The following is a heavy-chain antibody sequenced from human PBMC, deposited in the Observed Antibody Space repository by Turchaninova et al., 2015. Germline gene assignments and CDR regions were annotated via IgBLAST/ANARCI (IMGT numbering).Heavy chain of an antibody. Sequence: QITLKESGPTLMEPTQTITLTFTFSGFSLSTSGVGVGWIRQPPGKALEWLALIDWDDDKRYSPSLRSRLSVTKDTSNNRVVLAMTNVDPADTATYYCAHRRDGYNWDSASFDFWGQGTLVTVPS. D-gene: IGHD1-7*01. CDR2: IDWDDDK. J-gene: IGHJ4*02. CDR3: AHRRDGYNWDSASFDF. V-gene: IGHV2-5*02. CDR1: GFSLSTSGVG.